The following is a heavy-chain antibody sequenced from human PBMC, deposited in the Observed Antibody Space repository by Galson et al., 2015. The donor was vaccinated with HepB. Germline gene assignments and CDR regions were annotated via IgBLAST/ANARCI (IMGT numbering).Heavy chain of an antibody. Sequence: TLSLTCTVSGGSISSSSYYWGWIRQPPGKGLEWIGSIYYSGSTYYNPSLKSRVTISVDTSKNQFSLKLSSVTAADTAVYYCARRAGRAVAATLDYWGQGTLVTVSS. V-gene: IGHV4-39*01. CDR1: GGSISSSSYY. CDR3: ARRAGRAVAATLDY. CDR2: IYYSGST. D-gene: IGHD6-19*01. J-gene: IGHJ4*02.